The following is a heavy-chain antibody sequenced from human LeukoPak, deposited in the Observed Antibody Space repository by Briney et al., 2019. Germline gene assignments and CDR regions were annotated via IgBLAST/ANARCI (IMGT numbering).Heavy chain of an antibody. CDR2: ISWSSESI. CDR3: AKEKYKYGTDLFYFDY. V-gene: IGHV3-9*01. Sequence: PGGSLRLSCASSGFTFNEYAMHWVRQAPGKGLEWVSGISWSSESIGYADSVKGRFTVSRDNAKNSLYLQMNSLRAEDTAFYYCAKEKYKYGTDLFYFDYWGQGTLVTVSS. CDR1: GFTFNEYA. D-gene: IGHD5-18*01. J-gene: IGHJ4*02.